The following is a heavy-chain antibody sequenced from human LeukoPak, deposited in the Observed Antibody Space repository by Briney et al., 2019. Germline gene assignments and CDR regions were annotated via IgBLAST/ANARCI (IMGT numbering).Heavy chain of an antibody. CDR2: ISYDGSNK. J-gene: IGHJ6*04. D-gene: IGHD2-15*01. V-gene: IGHV3-30*04. Sequence: GGSLRLSCAASGFTFSSYAMHWVRQAPGKGLEWVAVISYDGSNKYYADSVKGRFTISRDNSKNTLYLQMNSLRAGDTAVYYCARSRRDVVVVAAYYYYYYGMDVWGKGTTVTVSS. CDR1: GFTFSSYA. CDR3: ARSRRDVVVVAAYYYYYYGMDV.